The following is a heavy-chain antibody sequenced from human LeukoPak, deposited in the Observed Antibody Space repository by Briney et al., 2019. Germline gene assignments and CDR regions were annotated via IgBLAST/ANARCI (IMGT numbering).Heavy chain of an antibody. CDR2: INPNSGGT. CDR3: ASTSYDSSGYIDY. Sequence: ASVKVSCKASGGTFTGYYMHWVRQAPGQGLEWMGWINPNSGGTNYAQKFQGRVTMTRDTSISTAYMELSRLRSDDTAVYYCASTSYDSSGYIDYWGQGTLVTVSS. V-gene: IGHV1-2*02. J-gene: IGHJ4*02. D-gene: IGHD3-22*01. CDR1: GGTFTGYY.